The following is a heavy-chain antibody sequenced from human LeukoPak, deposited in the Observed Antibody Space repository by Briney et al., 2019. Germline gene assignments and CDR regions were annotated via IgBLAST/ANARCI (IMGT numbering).Heavy chain of an antibody. V-gene: IGHV4-59*01. J-gene: IGHJ4*02. Sequence: SETLSLTCTVSGGSISSYYWSWIRQPPGKGLEWIGYIFYTGSTNYNPSLKSRVTISVDTSKNQFSLKLSSVTAADTAVYYCAREFDYYGSGSYFDYWGQGTLVTVSS. CDR2: IFYTGST. CDR1: GGSISSYY. CDR3: AREFDYYGSGSYFDY. D-gene: IGHD3-10*01.